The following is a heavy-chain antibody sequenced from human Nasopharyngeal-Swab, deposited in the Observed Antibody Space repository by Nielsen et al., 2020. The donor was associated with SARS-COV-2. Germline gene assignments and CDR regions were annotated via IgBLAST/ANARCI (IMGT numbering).Heavy chain of an antibody. D-gene: IGHD6-19*01. J-gene: IGHJ6*04. Sequence: GESLKMSCAASGFTFDDYAMHWVRQAPGKGLEWVSVTSGDGTNTYYADSVRGRFTISRDNSKNSLCLQMNSLRTEDTALYYCAKDFNQYNSGWYDGWGKGTTVTVSS. V-gene: IGHV3-43*02. CDR3: AKDFNQYNSGWYDG. CDR1: GFTFDDYA. CDR2: TSGDGTNT.